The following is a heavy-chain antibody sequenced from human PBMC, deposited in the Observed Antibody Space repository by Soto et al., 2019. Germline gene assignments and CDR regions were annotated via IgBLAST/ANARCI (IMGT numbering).Heavy chain of an antibody. D-gene: IGHD2-2*01. Sequence: QVQLVQSGAEVKKPGSSVKVSCKASGGTFGSYAISWVRQAPGQGREWMGGIIPIPGTANYAQKFQGRVTIAADESTSTAYMELSSLRSEDTAVYYCARSQGSSTSLEIYYYYYHGMDVWGQGTTVTVSS. CDR3: ARSQGSSTSLEIYYYYYHGMDV. J-gene: IGHJ6*02. V-gene: IGHV1-69*01. CDR1: GGTFGSYA. CDR2: IIPIPGTA.